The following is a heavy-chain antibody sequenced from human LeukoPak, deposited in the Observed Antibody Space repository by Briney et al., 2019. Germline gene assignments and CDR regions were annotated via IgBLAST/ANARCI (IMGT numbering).Heavy chain of an antibody. V-gene: IGHV1-2*02. Sequence: ASVKVSCEASGYTFTGYYMHWVRQAPGQGLEWMGWINPNSGGTNYAQKFQGRVTMTRDTSISTAYMELSRLRSDDTAVYYCARNEQQLVLGNWFDPWGQGTLVTVSS. CDR2: INPNSGGT. J-gene: IGHJ5*02. CDR3: ARNEQQLVLGNWFDP. CDR1: GYTFTGYY. D-gene: IGHD6-13*01.